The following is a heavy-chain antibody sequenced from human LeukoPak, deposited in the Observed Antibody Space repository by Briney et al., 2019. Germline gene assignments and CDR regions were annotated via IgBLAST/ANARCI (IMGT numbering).Heavy chain of an antibody. J-gene: IGHJ4*02. V-gene: IGHV1-18*01. CDR2: ISAYNGNT. Sequence: ASVKVSCKASGYTLTSYGISWVRQAPGQGLEWMGWISAYNGNTNYAQKLQGRVTMTTDTSTSTAYMELRSLRSDDTAVYYCARAPGYSSGWTPRQFDYWGQGTLVTVSS. CDR1: GYTLTSYG. D-gene: IGHD6-19*01. CDR3: ARAPGYSSGWTPRQFDY.